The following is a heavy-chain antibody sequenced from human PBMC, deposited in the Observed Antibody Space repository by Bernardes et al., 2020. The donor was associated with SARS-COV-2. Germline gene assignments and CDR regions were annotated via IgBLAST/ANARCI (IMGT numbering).Heavy chain of an antibody. CDR3: AKDPLRYTGRFGMDV. J-gene: IGHJ6*02. V-gene: IGHV3-23*01. Sequence: GGSLRLSCAVSVFTFSNFAMTWVRQAPGKGLEWVSTICISGADTYYADSVKGRFTISRDNSKKTLYLQMNSLRANDTAECYWAKDPLRYTGRFGMDVWGQGTTVTVSS. D-gene: IGHD5-12*01. CDR2: ICISGADT. CDR1: VFTFSNFA.